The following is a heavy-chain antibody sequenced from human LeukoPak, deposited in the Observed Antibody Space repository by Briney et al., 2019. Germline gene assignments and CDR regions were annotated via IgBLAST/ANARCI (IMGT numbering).Heavy chain of an antibody. D-gene: IGHD3-10*01. Sequence: ASETLPLTCTVSGGSISSYYWSWIRQPAGKGLEWIGRIYTSGSTNYNPSLKSRVTMSVDTSKNQFSLKLSSVTAADTAVYYCARGSTQEDAFDIWGQGTMVTVSS. CDR2: IYTSGST. V-gene: IGHV4-4*07. CDR1: GGSISSYY. CDR3: ARGSTQEDAFDI. J-gene: IGHJ3*02.